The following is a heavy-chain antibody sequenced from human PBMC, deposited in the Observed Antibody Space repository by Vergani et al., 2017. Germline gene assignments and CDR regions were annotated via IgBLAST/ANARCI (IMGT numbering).Heavy chain of an antibody. CDR1: GFSLSTSGMC. CDR3: ARIAGGGYGRYMDV. Sequence: QVTLRESGPALVKPTQTLTLTCTFSGFSLSTSGMCVSWIRQPPGKALEWLALIDWDDDKYYSTSLKTRLTISKDTSKNQVVLTMTNMDPVDTATYCCARIAGGGYGRYMDVWGKGTTVTVSS. V-gene: IGHV2-70*01. CDR2: IDWDDDK. D-gene: IGHD5-18*01. J-gene: IGHJ6*03.